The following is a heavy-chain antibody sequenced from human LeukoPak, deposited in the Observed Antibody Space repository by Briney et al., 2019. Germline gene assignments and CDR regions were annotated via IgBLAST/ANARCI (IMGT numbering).Heavy chain of an antibody. J-gene: IGHJ4*02. CDR2: INIDGSST. Sequence: GGSLRFSCAASGFTFSSHWMAWVRQAPGKGLVWVSRINIDGSSTTYADSAKGRFTISRDSAKNTLYLQMNSLRVEDTAVYYCARDGHGTNLDEFDSWGQGTLVTVSS. CDR3: ARDGHGTNLDEFDS. V-gene: IGHV3-74*01. CDR1: GFTFSSHW. D-gene: IGHD1-1*01.